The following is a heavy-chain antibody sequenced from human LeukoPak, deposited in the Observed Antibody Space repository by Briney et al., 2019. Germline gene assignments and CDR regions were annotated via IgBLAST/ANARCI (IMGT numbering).Heavy chain of an antibody. V-gene: IGHV5-51*01. D-gene: IGHD5-24*01. CDR2: IYPGDSDT. CDR1: GSSFTSYW. J-gene: IGHJ3*02. Sequence: KPGASLQISCKGSGSSFTSYWIGWVRQLPGKGLEWMGTIYPGDSDTRYSPSFQGQVTISADKSISTAYLQWSSLKASDTAMYYCARLRDGVGSNDAFDIWGQGTMVTVSS. CDR3: ARLRDGVGSNDAFDI.